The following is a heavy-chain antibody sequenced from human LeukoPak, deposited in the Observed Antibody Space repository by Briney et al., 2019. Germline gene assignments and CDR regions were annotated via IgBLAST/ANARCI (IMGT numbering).Heavy chain of an antibody. CDR2: ISRNGAVT. V-gene: IGHV3-43*01. CDR3: AKGPTIPSYYSSGSYYETKAQFDG. CDR1: GVIIDGYT. J-gene: IGHJ4*02. Sequence: PAGSLTLSCAASGVIIDGYTMHWVRQPPGKGLEWVWLISRNGAVTKYADSVRGRFTVSRDNSKNSLFLQMNTLTTEDTALYYCAKGPTIPSYYSSGSYYETKAQFDGWGQGTMVTVSS. D-gene: IGHD3-10*01.